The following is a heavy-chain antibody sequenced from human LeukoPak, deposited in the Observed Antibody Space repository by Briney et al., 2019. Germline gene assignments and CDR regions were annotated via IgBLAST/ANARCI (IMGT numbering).Heavy chain of an antibody. CDR2: IYPGDSDT. V-gene: IGHV5-51*01. J-gene: IGHJ5*02. D-gene: IGHD6-13*01. Sequence: GESLKISCKGSGYSFTSYWIGWVRQLPGKGLEWMGIIYPGDSDTRYSPSFQGQVTISADKSISTAHLQWSSLKASDTAMYYCARRVAAAGNWFDPWGQGTLVTVSS. CDR1: GYSFTSYW. CDR3: ARRVAAAGNWFDP.